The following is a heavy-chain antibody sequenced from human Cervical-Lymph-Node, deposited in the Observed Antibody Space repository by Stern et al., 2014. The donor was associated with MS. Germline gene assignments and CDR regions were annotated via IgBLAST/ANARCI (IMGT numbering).Heavy chain of an antibody. CDR2: VSADNGDT. CDR1: GYFFTSYG. V-gene: IGHV1-18*01. Sequence: VQLVESGAEGKKPGASGQVSCKASGYFFTSYGISWGRQAPGQGLEWVGWVSADNGDTNYAQNVQGRVTMTTDTSTNTAYMELSSLRSDDTALYYCARDSLIRTFGVEEGMDVWGQGTTVTVSS. CDR3: ARDSLIRTFGVEEGMDV. J-gene: IGHJ6*02. D-gene: IGHD3-3*01.